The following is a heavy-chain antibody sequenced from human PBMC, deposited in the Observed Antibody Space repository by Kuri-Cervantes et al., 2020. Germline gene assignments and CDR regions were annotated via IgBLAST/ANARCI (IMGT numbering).Heavy chain of an antibody. CDR1: GFTFSSYA. CDR2: ISYDGSNK. CDR3: ARGGLWFDY. J-gene: IGHJ5*01. V-gene: IGHV3-30-3*01. Sequence: GESLKISCAASGFTFSSYAMHWVRQAPGKGLEWLAVISYDGSNKYYADSVKGRFTISRDNSKNTLYLQMNSLRAEDTAVYYCARGGLWFDYWGHGTPVTVAS.